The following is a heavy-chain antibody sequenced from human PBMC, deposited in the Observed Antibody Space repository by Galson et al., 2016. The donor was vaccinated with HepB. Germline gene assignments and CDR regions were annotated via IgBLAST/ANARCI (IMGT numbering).Heavy chain of an antibody. CDR2: ISGGGFNT. Sequence: SLRLSCAASGFAFSSYAVTWVRQAPGKGLEWVSSISGGGFNTYYADSVKGRFTVSRDNSKNTVSLQMNSLRAEDTALYYCAKESFASLVAAVTGPDYWGQGTLVTVSS. CDR1: GFAFSSYA. D-gene: IGHD6-13*01. V-gene: IGHV3-23*01. J-gene: IGHJ4*02. CDR3: AKESFASLVAAVTGPDY.